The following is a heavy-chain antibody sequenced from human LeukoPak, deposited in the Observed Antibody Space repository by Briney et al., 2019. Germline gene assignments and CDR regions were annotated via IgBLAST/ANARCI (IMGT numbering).Heavy chain of an antibody. CDR1: GYSFTSYW. J-gene: IGHJ5*02. Sequence: GESLKISCKGSGYSFTSYWIGWVRQMPGEGLEWMGIIYPGDSDTRYSPSFQGQVTISADKSISTAYLQWSSLKASDTAMYYCARVLAYCGGDCYSIENWFDPWGQGTLVTVSS. CDR3: ARVLAYCGGDCYSIENWFDP. V-gene: IGHV5-51*01. CDR2: IYPGDSDT. D-gene: IGHD2-21*02.